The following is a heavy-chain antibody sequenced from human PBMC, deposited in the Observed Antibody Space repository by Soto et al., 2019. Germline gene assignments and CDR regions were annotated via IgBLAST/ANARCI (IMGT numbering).Heavy chain of an antibody. CDR1: GYSFTSYW. Sequence: PGESLKISCKGSGYSFTSYWIGWVRQMPGKGLEWMGIIYPGDSDTRYSPSFQGQVTISADKSISTAYLQWSSLKASDTAMYYCARQLVVVAATPDYYYYGMDVWGQGTTVTVS. CDR3: ARQLVVVAATPDYYYYGMDV. CDR2: IYPGDSDT. J-gene: IGHJ6*02. D-gene: IGHD2-15*01. V-gene: IGHV5-51*01.